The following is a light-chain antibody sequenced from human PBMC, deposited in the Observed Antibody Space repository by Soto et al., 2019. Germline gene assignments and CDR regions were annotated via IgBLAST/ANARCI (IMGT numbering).Light chain of an antibody. J-gene: IGLJ3*02. Sequence: QSALTQPASMSGSPGQSITISCTGTSSDVGGYNYVSWYQQHPGKAPKLMIYEVSHRPSGVSDRFSASTSGTSASLAITGLQAEDEADYYCQSYDSTLSGSRVFGGGTKLTVL. CDR1: SSDVGGYNY. V-gene: IGLV2-14*01. CDR3: QSYDSTLSGSRV. CDR2: EVS.